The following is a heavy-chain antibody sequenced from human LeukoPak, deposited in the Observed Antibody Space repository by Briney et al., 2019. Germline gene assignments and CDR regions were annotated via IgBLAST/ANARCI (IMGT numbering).Heavy chain of an antibody. D-gene: IGHD6-13*01. CDR1: GFIFSTYW. CDR2: INQDGSEE. V-gene: IGHV3-7*03. J-gene: IGHJ4*02. CDR3: ASGQQLGY. Sequence: GVLRLSCAASGFIFSTYWMSWVRQAPGKGLEWVANINQDGSEEFYVDSVKGRFTISRDNAKKSLYLQMNSLRAEDTAVYYCASGQQLGYWGQGTLVTVSS.